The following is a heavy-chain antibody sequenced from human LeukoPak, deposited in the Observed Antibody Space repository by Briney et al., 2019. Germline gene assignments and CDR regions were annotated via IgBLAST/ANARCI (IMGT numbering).Heavy chain of an antibody. CDR3: ARDSGSGSYGDAFDI. Sequence: ASVKVSCKASGYTFTNYGISWVRQAPGQGLEWMGWISAYNGNTNYAQKLQGRVTMTTDTSTSTAYMELRSLRSDDTAVYYCARDSGSGSYGDAFDIWGQGTMVTVSS. J-gene: IGHJ3*02. V-gene: IGHV1-18*01. CDR2: ISAYNGNT. D-gene: IGHD1-26*01. CDR1: GYTFTNYG.